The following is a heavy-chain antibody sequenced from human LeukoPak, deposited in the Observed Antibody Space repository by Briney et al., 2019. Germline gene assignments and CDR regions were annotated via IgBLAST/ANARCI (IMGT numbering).Heavy chain of an antibody. J-gene: IGHJ4*02. D-gene: IGHD1-14*01. CDR1: GFTFSSHW. Sequence: GGSLRLSCAASGFTFSSHWMSWVRLAPGRGLEWVANIKQDGSQKHYVDSVKGRFTISRDNAENSLYLQMNSLRAEDTAVYYCARVDCNNGYPDYWGQGTLVTVSS. CDR3: ARVDCNNGYPDY. CDR2: IKQDGSQK. V-gene: IGHV3-7*01.